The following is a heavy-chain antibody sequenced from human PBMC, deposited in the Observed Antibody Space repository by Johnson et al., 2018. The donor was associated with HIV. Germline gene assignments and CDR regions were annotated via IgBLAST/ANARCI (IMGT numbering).Heavy chain of an antibody. CDR1: GFTFSDYY. CDR3: ARDHLRYFDWLLYEGGAFDI. CDR2: ISSSGSTI. D-gene: IGHD3-9*01. J-gene: IGHJ3*02. Sequence: QVQLVESGGGLVKPGGSLRLSCAASGFTFSDYYMSWIRQAPGKGLEWVSYISSSGSTIYYADSVKGRFTISRDISKNTLYLQMNSLRPEDTAVYYCARDHLRYFDWLLYEGGAFDIWGQGTMVTVSS. V-gene: IGHV3-11*04.